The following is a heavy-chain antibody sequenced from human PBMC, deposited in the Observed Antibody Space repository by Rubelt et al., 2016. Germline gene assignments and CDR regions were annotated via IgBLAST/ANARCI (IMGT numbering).Heavy chain of an antibody. CDR1: GLSFSRYG. J-gene: IGHJ4*02. Sequence: QVHLVESGGGVVQPGGSLRLSCAASGLSFSRYGMHWVRQAPGKGLEWVTFIRYDGSSTYYADSVKGRFTISRDNSQNTLFLQMDSLRPDDTAVYYCANAWGGPYYPEYRGQGTLVTVSS. D-gene: IGHD3-10*01. V-gene: IGHV3-30*02. CDR3: ANAWGGPYYPEY. CDR2: IRYDGSST.